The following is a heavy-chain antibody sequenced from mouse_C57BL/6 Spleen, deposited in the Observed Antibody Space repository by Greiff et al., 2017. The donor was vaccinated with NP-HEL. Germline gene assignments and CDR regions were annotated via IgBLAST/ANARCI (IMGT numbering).Heavy chain of an antibody. Sequence: QVQLQQSGAELVKPGASVKISCKASGYAFSSYWMNWVKQRPGKGLEWIGQIYPGDGDTNYNGKFKGKATLTADKSSSTAYMQLSSLTSEDSAVYFCARDLPKGDYFDYWGQGTTLTVSS. CDR2: IYPGDGDT. V-gene: IGHV1-80*01. CDR1: GYAFSSYW. J-gene: IGHJ2*01. CDR3: ARDLPKGDYFDY. D-gene: IGHD1-3*01.